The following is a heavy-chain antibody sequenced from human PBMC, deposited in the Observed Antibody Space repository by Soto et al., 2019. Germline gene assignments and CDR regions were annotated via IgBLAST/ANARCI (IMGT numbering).Heavy chain of an antibody. Sequence: SQTLSLTCAISGDSVSSNSVSWNWIRQSPSRGLEWLGRTYYRSKWKYDYAEFVKSRITINPDTPKNQISLHLNSVTPEDTAVYYCARGQWLASNWFDPWGQGTLVTVSS. J-gene: IGHJ5*02. CDR2: TYYRSKWKY. CDR3: ARGQWLASNWFDP. V-gene: IGHV6-1*01. D-gene: IGHD6-19*01. CDR1: GDSVSSNSVS.